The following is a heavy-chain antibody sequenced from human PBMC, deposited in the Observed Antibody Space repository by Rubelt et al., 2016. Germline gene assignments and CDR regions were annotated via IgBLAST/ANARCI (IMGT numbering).Heavy chain of an antibody. Sequence: QVQLVQSGAEVKKPGSSVKVSCKASGYTFTSYGISWVRQAPGQGLEWMGWISAYNGNTHYAQQRQGRVPMTTDTSTGTAYMELRSLRSDDTAVYYCARDGSPGGYCSSTSCRNFDYWGQGTLVTVSS. V-gene: IGHV1-18*01. J-gene: IGHJ4*02. CDR1: GYTFTSYG. D-gene: IGHD2-2*01. CDR2: ISAYNGNT. CDR3: ARDGSPGGYCSSTSCRNFDY.